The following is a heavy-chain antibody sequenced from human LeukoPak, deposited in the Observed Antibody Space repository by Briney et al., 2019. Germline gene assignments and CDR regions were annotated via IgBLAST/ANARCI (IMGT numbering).Heavy chain of an antibody. CDR3: ARDAAIYDSSSLYYLW. CDR2: ITPIFGTA. V-gene: IGHV1-69*13. CDR1: GGTFSRYA. D-gene: IGHD3-22*01. Sequence: GASVKVSCKASGGTFSRYAISWVRQAPGQGLEWMGGITPIFGTANYAQKFQGRVTIPADESTSTAYMELRSLRSEDTAVYYCARDAAIYDSSSLYYLWWGQGTLVTVSS. J-gene: IGHJ4*02.